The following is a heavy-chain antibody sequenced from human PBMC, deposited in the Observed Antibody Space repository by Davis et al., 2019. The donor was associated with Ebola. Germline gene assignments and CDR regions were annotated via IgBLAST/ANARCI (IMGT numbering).Heavy chain of an antibody. CDR1: GFSLSSCS. CDR3: ATERWLKHSDSWSGFSDW. Sequence: PGGSLRLSCAASGFSLSSCSMSWVRQAPGKGLEWVADMRGDGQSQYYVDSVKGRFTISRDNAKNSAFLQMNSLRDEDTAIYYCATERWLKHSDSWSGFSDWWGQGTLVTVSS. D-gene: IGHD3-3*01. CDR2: MRGDGQSQ. J-gene: IGHJ4*02. V-gene: IGHV3-7*03.